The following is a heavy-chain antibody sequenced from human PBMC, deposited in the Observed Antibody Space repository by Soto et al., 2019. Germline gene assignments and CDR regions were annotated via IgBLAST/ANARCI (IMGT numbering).Heavy chain of an antibody. J-gene: IGHJ6*03. CDR1: GGSFSGYY. Sequence: PSETLSLTCAVYGGSFSGYYGSWIRQPPGKGLEWIGEINHSGSTNYNPSLKSRVTISVDTSKNQFSLKLSSVTAADTAVYYCARGHELRPLYHYYYYMDVWGKGTTVTVSS. CDR3: ARGHELRPLYHYYYYMDV. V-gene: IGHV4-34*01. CDR2: INHSGST. D-gene: IGHD1-26*01.